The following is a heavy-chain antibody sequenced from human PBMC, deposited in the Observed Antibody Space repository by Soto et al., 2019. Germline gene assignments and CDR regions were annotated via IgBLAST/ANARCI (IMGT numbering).Heavy chain of an antibody. V-gene: IGHV1-3*04. CDR2: INTGNGNT. CDR3: ATLCGGACFTDY. D-gene: IGHD2-21*02. Sequence: QVQLVQSGAEVKKPGASVKVSCRASGYTFTNYTMHWVRQAPGQRLEWMGWINTGNGNTKYSQKFQGRVTITRDTSASTAYMELSSLRSEDTAVYYCATLCGGACFTDYWGQGTLVTVSS. J-gene: IGHJ4*02. CDR1: GYTFTNYT.